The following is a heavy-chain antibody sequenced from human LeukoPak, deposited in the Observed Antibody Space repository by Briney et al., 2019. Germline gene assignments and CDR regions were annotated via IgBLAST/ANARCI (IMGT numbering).Heavy chain of an antibody. V-gene: IGHV3-30*18. Sequence: GGSLRLSRAASGFSFRSYGMHWVRQAPGKGLEWVAIISYDGSNKYYADSVKGRFTISRDNSKNTLYLQMNSLRAEDTAVYYCAKEEYISSWYPSDYWGQGTLVTVSS. CDR3: AKEEYISSWYPSDY. D-gene: IGHD6-13*01. CDR2: ISYDGSNK. J-gene: IGHJ4*02. CDR1: GFSFRSYG.